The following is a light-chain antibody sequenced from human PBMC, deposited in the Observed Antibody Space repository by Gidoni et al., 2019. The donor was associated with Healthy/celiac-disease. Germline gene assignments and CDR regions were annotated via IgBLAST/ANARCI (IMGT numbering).Light chain of an antibody. CDR2: EVS. CDR3: SSYAGSNNLV. CDR1: SRDVGGYNY. Sequence: QSALTPPPSPSGSPGQAVAISCTGTSRDVGGYNYVSWYHQHPGKAHKLMIYEVSKPPSGVPDRFSGSKSGNTASLTVSGLQAEDEADYYCSSYAGSNNLVFGGGTKLTVL. V-gene: IGLV2-8*01. J-gene: IGLJ2*01.